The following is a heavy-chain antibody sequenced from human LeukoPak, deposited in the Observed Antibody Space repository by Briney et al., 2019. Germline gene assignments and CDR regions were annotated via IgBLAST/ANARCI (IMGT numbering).Heavy chain of an antibody. V-gene: IGHV3-30*02. Sequence: PGGSLRLSCAASGFTFSSYGMHWVRQAPGKGLEWVAFIRYDGSSKYYADSVKGRFTISRDNSKNTLYLQMNSLRAEDTAVYYCAKCPLDSSGYYTHWGQGTLVTVSS. CDR1: GFTFSSYG. J-gene: IGHJ4*02. CDR3: AKCPLDSSGYYTH. D-gene: IGHD3-22*01. CDR2: IRYDGSSK.